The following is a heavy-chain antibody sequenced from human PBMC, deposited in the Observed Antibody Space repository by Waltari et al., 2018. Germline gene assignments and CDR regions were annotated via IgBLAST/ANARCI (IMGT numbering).Heavy chain of an antibody. D-gene: IGHD6-19*01. CDR2: IYTSGST. CDR1: GGSISSGSYY. J-gene: IGHJ4*02. V-gene: IGHV4-61*09. CDR3: ARDNVAVAGTSY. Sequence: QVQLQESGPGLVKPSQTLSLTCTVSGGSISSGSYYWSWIRQPAGKGLEWIGYIYTSGSTNYNPSLKSRVTISVDTSKNQFSLKLSSVTAADTAVYYCARDNVAVAGTSYWGQGTLVTVSS.